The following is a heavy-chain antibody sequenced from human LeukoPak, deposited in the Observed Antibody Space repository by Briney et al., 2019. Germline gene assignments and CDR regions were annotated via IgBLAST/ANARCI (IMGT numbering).Heavy chain of an antibody. V-gene: IGHV4-59*01. CDR2: IYYSGST. CDR1: GGSISSYY. CDR3: ARDGYSGSYYDY. Sequence: PSETLSLTCTVSGGSISSYYWRWIRQPPGKGLEWIGYIYYSGSTNYNPSLKSRVTISVDTSKNQFSLKLSSVTAADTAVYYCARDGYSGSYYDYWGQGTLVTVSS. J-gene: IGHJ4*02. D-gene: IGHD1-26*01.